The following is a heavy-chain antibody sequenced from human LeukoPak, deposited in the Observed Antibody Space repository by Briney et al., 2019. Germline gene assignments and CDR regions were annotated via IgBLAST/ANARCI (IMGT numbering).Heavy chain of an antibody. CDR3: ARDLAVAGTGSAY. Sequence: SETLSLTCTVSGYSISSGYYWGWIRQPPGKGLEWIGSIYHSGSTHYNPSLKSRVTISVDTSKNQFSLKLSSVTAADTAVYYCARDLAVAGTGSAYWGQGTLVTVSS. CDR1: GYSISSGYY. D-gene: IGHD6-19*01. J-gene: IGHJ4*02. CDR2: IYHSGST. V-gene: IGHV4-38-2*02.